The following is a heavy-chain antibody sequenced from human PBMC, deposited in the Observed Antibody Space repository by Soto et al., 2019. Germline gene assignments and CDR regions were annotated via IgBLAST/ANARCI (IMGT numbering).Heavy chain of an antibody. CDR1: GGTFSTYT. CDR2: IIPIIGII. J-gene: IGHJ5*02. D-gene: IGHD4-4*01. CDR3: AGDPDSHYNDSHASSYP. Sequence: QVQLVQSGAEVKKPGSSVKVSCKASGGTFSTYTITWVRQAPGQGLEWMGRIIPIIGIINYAQEFQGRVTIRADKFTGTAYMELTGLRSDDTAVYYCAGDPDSHYNDSHASSYPWGQGTLVTVSS. V-gene: IGHV1-69*08.